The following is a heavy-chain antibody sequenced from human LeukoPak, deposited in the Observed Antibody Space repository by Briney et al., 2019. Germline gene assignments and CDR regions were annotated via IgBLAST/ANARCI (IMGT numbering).Heavy chain of an antibody. J-gene: IGHJ4*02. V-gene: IGHV3-20*04. D-gene: IGHD1-26*01. Sequence: GGSLRLSCAASGFTFDDYAMHWVRQAPGKGLEWVSGINWNGGSTGYADSVKGRFTISRDNAKNSLYLQMNSLRAEDTALYYCARGSSGSYYENDYWGQGTLVTVSS. CDR1: GFTFDDYA. CDR2: INWNGGST. CDR3: ARGSSGSYYENDY.